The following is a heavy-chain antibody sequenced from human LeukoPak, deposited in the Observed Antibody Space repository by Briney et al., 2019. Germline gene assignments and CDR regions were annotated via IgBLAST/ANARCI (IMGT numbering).Heavy chain of an antibody. CDR2: INPDGSST. V-gene: IGHV3-7*03. J-gene: IGHJ4*02. Sequence: GGSLRLFCAVCGFTIISYWMNCVRQAPGERLQGVADINPDGSSTHYVEPSKRRLTISRANSNNTLYLQMNSLRTADAAAFYCSKVWSTLPSALYCSSRSCPIDYWGQGTLVSVSS. D-gene: IGHD2-15*01. CDR1: GFTIISYW. CDR3: SKVWSTLPSALYCSSRSCPIDY.